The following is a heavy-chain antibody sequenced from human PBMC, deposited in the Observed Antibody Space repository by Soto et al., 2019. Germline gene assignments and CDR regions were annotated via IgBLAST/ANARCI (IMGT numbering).Heavy chain of an antibody. Sequence: GGSLRLSCAASGFTFSSYAMSWVRQAPGKGLEWVSAISGSGGSTYYADSVKGRFTISRDNSKNTLYLQMNSLRAEDTAVYYCAKGGSTVTPDYYYYYYMDVWSKGTTVTVSS. CDR1: GFTFSSYA. CDR3: AKGGSTVTPDYYYYYYMDV. D-gene: IGHD4-17*01. V-gene: IGHV3-23*01. CDR2: ISGSGGST. J-gene: IGHJ6*03.